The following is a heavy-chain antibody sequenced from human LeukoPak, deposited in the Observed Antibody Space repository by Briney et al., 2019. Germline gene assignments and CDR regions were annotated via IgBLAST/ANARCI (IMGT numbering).Heavy chain of an antibody. CDR1: GFTFSSYW. J-gene: IGHJ4*02. D-gene: IGHD2-21*02. CDR3: AKSLRYRYGDCLED. Sequence: GGSLRLSCAASGFTFSSYWMHWVRQAPGKGLVWVSRINSDGSSTSYADSVKGRFTISRDSSKNTVSLQMSSLRAEDTAVYYCAKSLRYRYGDCLEDWGQGTLVTVSS. CDR2: INSDGSST. V-gene: IGHV3-74*01.